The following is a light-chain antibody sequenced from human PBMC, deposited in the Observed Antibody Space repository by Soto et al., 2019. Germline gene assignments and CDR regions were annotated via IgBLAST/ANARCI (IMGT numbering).Light chain of an antibody. Sequence: DIQMTQSPYSLSASVGDRVTITCQASQDISNYLNWYQQKPGTAPRLLIHDASNLETGVPSRFSGSGSGTDFSFTISSLRPEDFAIYYCQQFDKTPFTFGPGTKV. CDR2: DAS. V-gene: IGKV1-33*01. CDR1: QDISNY. CDR3: QQFDKTPFT. J-gene: IGKJ3*01.